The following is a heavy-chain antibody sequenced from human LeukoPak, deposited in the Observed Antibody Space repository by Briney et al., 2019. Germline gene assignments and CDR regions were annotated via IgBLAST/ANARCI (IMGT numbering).Heavy chain of an antibody. CDR3: SRTRGIAAAGRVWFDP. J-gene: IGHJ5*02. CDR2: INPHSGGT. CDR1: AYTFSGYY. V-gene: IGHV1-2*02. Sequence: ASVKVSCKASAYTFSGYYIDWVRQAPGQGLEWMGWINPHSGGTNYAQKFQGRVTMTRDTSISTAYMELSRLRSDDTAVYYCSRTRGIAAAGRVWFDPWGQGTLVTVSS. D-gene: IGHD6-13*01.